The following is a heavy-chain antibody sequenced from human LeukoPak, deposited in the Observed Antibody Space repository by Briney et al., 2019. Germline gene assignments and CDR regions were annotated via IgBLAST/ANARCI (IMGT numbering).Heavy chain of an antibody. J-gene: IGHJ1*01. V-gene: IGHV5-51*01. CDR2: IYPGDSDT. Sequence: GESLKISCKASGYRFTTDYIGWVRQMPGKGLEWMGIIYPGDSDTRYSPSFQGQVTISADKSISTAYLQWSSLKASDTAMYYCARSRSSGWYRYFQHWGQGALVTVSS. CDR3: ARSRSSGWYRYFQH. D-gene: IGHD6-19*01. CDR1: GYRFTTDY.